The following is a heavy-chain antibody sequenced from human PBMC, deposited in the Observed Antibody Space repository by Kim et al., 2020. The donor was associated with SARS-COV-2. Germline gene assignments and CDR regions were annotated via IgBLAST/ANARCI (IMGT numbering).Heavy chain of an antibody. D-gene: IGHD3-10*02. CDR2: ISGGGGTT. J-gene: IGHJ4*02. CDR1: GFTFSSFA. Sequence: GGSLRLSCAASGFTFSSFAMSWVRQAPGKGLEWVSAISGGGGTTYDADSVKGRFSVSRDNSQHTMYLQMNSLRAEDTAVYYCARSFSYVTTPYYLRARLDYWGQGTLVTVSS. CDR3: ARSFSYVTTPYYLRARLDY. V-gene: IGHV3-23*01.